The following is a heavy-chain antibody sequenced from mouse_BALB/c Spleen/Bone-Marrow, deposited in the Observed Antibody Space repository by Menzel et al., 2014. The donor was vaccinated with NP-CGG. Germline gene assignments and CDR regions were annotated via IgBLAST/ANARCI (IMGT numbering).Heavy chain of an antibody. J-gene: IGHJ4*01. CDR1: GFTFGYYT. CDR2: XSNGGSTT. V-gene: IGHV5-12-2*01. Sequence: VQLKESGGGLVQPGGSLKLSCAASGFTFGYYTMSWVRQTPEKRLEWVAYXSNGGSTTYHPDTVKGRFTISRDNAKNTLYLKMSSLKSEDTAMYYCARDXXXXXXXXXYWGQGTSVTXSS. CDR3: ARDXXXXXXXXXY.